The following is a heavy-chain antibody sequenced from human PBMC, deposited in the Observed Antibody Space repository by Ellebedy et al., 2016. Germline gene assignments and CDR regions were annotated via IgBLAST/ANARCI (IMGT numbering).Heavy chain of an antibody. CDR3: ARGGHNWNYGRKAFDI. CDR1: GGSFSGYY. J-gene: IGHJ3*02. V-gene: IGHV4-34*01. Sequence: SETLSLXXAVYGGSFSGYYWSWIRQPPGKGLEWIGEINHSGSTNYNPSLKSRVTISVDTSKNQLSLKLSSVTAADTAVYYCARGGHNWNYGRKAFDIWGQGTMVTVSS. D-gene: IGHD1-7*01. CDR2: INHSGST.